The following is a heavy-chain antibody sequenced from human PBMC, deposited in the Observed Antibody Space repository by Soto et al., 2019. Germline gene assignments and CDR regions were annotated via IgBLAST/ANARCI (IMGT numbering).Heavy chain of an antibody. Sequence: QVQLQESGPGLVKPSETLSLTCTVSGGSVSSGSYYWSWIRQPPGKGLEWIGYIYYSGSTNYNPSLKSRVTTSVDTSKNQFPLKLRSVTAADTAVYYCARGIEGWYQGRYYYGMDVWGQGTTVTVSS. V-gene: IGHV4-61*01. J-gene: IGHJ6*02. CDR2: IYYSGST. CDR3: ARGIEGWYQGRYYYGMDV. D-gene: IGHD6-19*01. CDR1: GGSVSSGSYY.